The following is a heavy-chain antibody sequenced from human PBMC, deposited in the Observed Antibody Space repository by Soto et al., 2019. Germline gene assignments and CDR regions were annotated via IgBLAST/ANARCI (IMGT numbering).Heavy chain of an antibody. D-gene: IGHD3-3*02. CDR1: GFTFTKYG. V-gene: IGHV1-18*04. CDR2: ISNGNT. J-gene: IGHJ1*01. Sequence: QVALVQSGAEMKTPGASVKVSCEIFGFTFTKYGISWVRQAPGQGLQWMGWISNGNTNYAQNFQGRVTMTPDTSAKTVYMEVGSLRSDDTAVYYCVRDWGSTASDILGFWGQGTLVTVSA. CDR3: VRDWGSTASDILGF.